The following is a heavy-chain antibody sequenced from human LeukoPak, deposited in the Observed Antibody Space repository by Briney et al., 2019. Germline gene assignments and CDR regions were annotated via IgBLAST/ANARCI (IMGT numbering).Heavy chain of an antibody. J-gene: IGHJ4*02. CDR1: GGSVSSGSYY. CDR2: IYYSGTT. CDR3: ARAGGDYDSSGYYHVGIDY. Sequence: PSETLSLTCTVSGGSVSSGSYYWNWIRQPPGTGLQWIGYIYYSGTTNYNPSLKSRVTISVDTSKNQFSLKLSSVTAADTAVYYCARAGGDYDSSGYYHVGIDYWGQGTQVTVSS. D-gene: IGHD3-22*01. V-gene: IGHV4-61*01.